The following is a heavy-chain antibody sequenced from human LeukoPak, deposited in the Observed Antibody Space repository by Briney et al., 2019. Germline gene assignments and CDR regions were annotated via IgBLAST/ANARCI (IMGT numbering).Heavy chain of an antibody. J-gene: IGHJ4*02. CDR3: ARDCLRIGAAVDYFDY. D-gene: IGHD6-13*01. V-gene: IGHV3-33*01. CDR2: IWYDGSNK. CDR1: GFSFSSYG. Sequence: PARSLRLSCVVSGFSFSSYGMHWVRQAPGKGLEWVAVIWYDGSNKYYADSVKGRFTISRDNSKNTLYLQMNSLRAEDTAVYYCARDCLRIGAAVDYFDYWGQGTLVILSS.